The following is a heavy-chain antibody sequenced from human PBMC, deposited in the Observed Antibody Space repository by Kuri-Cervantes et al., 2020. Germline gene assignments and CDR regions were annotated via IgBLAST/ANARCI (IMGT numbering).Heavy chain of an antibody. CDR2: IYTSGST. V-gene: IGHV4-4*07. J-gene: IGHJ4*02. D-gene: IGHD3-22*01. CDR1: GGSISSYY. CDR3: ASTLYYYDSSGRRNFDY. Sequence: SETLSLTCTVSGGSISSYYWSWIRQPAGKGLEWIGRIYTSGSTNYNPSLKSRVTISVDKSKNQFSLKLSSVTAADTAVYYCASTLYYYDSSGRRNFDYWGQGTLVTVSS.